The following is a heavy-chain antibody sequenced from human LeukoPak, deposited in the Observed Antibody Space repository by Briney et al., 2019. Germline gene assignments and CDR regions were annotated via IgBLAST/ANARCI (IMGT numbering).Heavy chain of an antibody. J-gene: IGHJ4*02. CDR1: GGSISSSSYY. D-gene: IGHD6-6*01. V-gene: IGHV4-39*01. Sequence: PSETLSLTCTVSGGSISSSSYYWGWIRQPPGKGLEWIGSFYYSGSTYYNPSLKSRVTISVDTSKNQFSLKLSSVTATDTTVYYCANGARSSSIGRLDYWGQGTLVTVSS. CDR3: ANGARSSSIGRLDY. CDR2: FYYSGST.